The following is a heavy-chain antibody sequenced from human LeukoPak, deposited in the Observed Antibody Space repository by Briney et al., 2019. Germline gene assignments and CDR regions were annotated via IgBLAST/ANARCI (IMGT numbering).Heavy chain of an antibody. Sequence: PGGSLRLSCAASGFSVSSNYMSWVRQAPGKGLEWVSVIYSGGGTYYADSVKGRFTISRDNSKNTLYLQMSNLGDEDTAVYYCARDLGHGLRSNAFNIWGQGTMVTVSS. J-gene: IGHJ3*02. CDR3: ARDLGHGLRSNAFNI. V-gene: IGHV3-53*01. CDR1: GFSVSSNY. CDR2: IYSGGGT.